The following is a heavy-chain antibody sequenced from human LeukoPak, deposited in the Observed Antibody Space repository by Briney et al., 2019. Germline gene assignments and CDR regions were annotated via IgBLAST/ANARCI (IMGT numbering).Heavy chain of an antibody. CDR3: ARVRISFGGVTAHNDY. CDR1: GYTFSSYG. Sequence: ASVKVSCKASGYTFSSYGVSWVRQAPGQGLEWMGWINAYNGNTNYAQKLQGRVTMTTDTSTSTAYMELRSLRSDDTAVYYCARVRISFGGVTAHNDYWGQGTLVTVSS. CDR2: INAYNGNT. J-gene: IGHJ4*02. D-gene: IGHD3-16*01. V-gene: IGHV1-18*01.